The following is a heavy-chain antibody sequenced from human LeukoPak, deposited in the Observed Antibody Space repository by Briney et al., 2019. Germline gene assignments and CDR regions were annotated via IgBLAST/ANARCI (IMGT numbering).Heavy chain of an antibody. V-gene: IGHV3-74*01. Sequence: GGSLRLSCIASGFTFSTSWMNWVRQPPGKGLVWASRINVDGSRTVYADSVKGRFTISRDNAKNALYLQMNSLRAEDTAVYYCRHGNSSGDYWGQGTLVTVSS. CDR3: RHGNSSGDY. CDR2: INVDGSRT. J-gene: IGHJ4*02. CDR1: GFTFSTSW. D-gene: IGHD6-6*01.